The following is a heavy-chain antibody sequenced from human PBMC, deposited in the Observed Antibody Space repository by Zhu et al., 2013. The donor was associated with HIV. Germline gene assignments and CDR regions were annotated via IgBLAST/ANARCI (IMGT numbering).Heavy chain of an antibody. D-gene: IGHD3-16*01. V-gene: IGHV1-46*01. CDR2: ISPTGDST. Sequence: QVQLVQSGAEVKKPGASVKVPCKASGYTLTAYYMHWVRQAPGLGLEWMGLISPTGDSTSYAQKFQGRVTMTRNTSISTAYMELSSLRSEDTALYYCARVPSVGDYFDYWGQGTLVTVSS. CDR1: GYTLTAYY. CDR3: ARVPSVGDYFDY. J-gene: IGHJ4*02.